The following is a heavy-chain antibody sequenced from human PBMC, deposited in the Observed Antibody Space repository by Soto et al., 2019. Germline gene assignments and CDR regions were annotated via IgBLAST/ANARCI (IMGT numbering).Heavy chain of an antibody. Sequence: ASVKVSCKASGYTFTSYYMHWVRQAPGQGLEWMGGIIPIFGTANYAQKFQGRVTITADESTSTAYMELSSLRSEDTAVYYCARGYGCSGGSCNWFDPWGQGTLVTVSS. CDR3: ARGYGCSGGSCNWFDP. D-gene: IGHD2-15*01. J-gene: IGHJ5*02. CDR1: GYTFTSYY. V-gene: IGHV1-69*13. CDR2: IIPIFGTA.